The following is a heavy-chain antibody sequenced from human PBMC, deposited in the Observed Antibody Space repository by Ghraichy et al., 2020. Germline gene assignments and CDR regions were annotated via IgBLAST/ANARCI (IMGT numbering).Heavy chain of an antibody. V-gene: IGHV3-7*03. CDR1: GFTFSTYW. CDR2: VKQDGTEK. D-gene: IGHD4-11*01. Sequence: GGSLRLSCVASGFTFSTYWMSWVRQAPGKGLEWVANVKQDGTEKYYVDSVKGRFTISRDNAKNSLYLQMNSLRAEDPALYYCASQLTTVGWFDPWGQGTLVTVSS. J-gene: IGHJ5*02. CDR3: ASQLTTVGWFDP.